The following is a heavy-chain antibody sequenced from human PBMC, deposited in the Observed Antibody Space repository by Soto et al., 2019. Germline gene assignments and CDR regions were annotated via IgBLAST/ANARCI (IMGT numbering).Heavy chain of an antibody. D-gene: IGHD5-18*01. CDR2: MNPNSGNT. Sequence: AAVKPCSKASGYTFTSNDINWVRPATGQGLEWMGWMNPNSGNTGYAQKFQGRVTMTRNTSISTAYMELSSLRSEDTAVYYCARVGGDTASRDPFDIRTQRSMVIGSS. CDR1: GYTFTSND. V-gene: IGHV1-8*01. CDR3: ARVGGDTASRDPFDI. J-gene: IGHJ3*02.